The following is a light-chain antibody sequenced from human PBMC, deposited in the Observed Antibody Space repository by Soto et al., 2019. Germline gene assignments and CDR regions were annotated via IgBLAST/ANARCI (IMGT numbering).Light chain of an antibody. CDR2: GPS. V-gene: IGKV3-20*01. J-gene: IGKJ3*01. CDR1: QSVSSSY. Sequence: IGLTQSPGTLSLSPGERATLSCRASQSVSSSYLAWYQQKPGQAPRLLIYGPSSRATGIPDRFSGSGSATDLTLTISRLEPEDSAVYYCQQDGNSPFTFGPGTKVDIK. CDR3: QQDGNSPFT.